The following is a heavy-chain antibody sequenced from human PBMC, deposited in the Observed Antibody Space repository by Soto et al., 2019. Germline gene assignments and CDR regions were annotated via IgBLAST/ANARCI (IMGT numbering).Heavy chain of an antibody. CDR2: ISYDGSNK. J-gene: IGHJ6*02. CDR1: GFTFSSYG. Sequence: GGSLRLSCAASGFTFSSYGMHWVRQAPGKGLEWVAVISYDGSNKYYADSVKGRFTIYRDNSKNTLYLQMNSLRAEDTAVYYCAKDYGMDVWGQGTTVTVSS. CDR3: AKDYGMDV. V-gene: IGHV3-30*18.